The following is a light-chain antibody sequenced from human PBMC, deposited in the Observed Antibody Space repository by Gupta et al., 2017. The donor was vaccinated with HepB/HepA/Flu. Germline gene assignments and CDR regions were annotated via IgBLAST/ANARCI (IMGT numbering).Light chain of an antibody. CDR3: QSYESSRSEGV. J-gene: IGLJ3*02. V-gene: IGLV1-40*01. CDR1: SSNIGAGYD. CDR2: GNS. Sequence: QSVLTQPPSASGAPGQRVTISCTGSSSNIGAGYDVHWYQPLPGTAPKLLIYGNSSRPPGVPARFSGSKSGTSASLAITGLQAEDEADYYCQSYESSRSEGVFGGGTKLTVL.